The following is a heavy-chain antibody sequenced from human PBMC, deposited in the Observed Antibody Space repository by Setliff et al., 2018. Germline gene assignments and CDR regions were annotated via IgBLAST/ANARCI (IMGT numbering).Heavy chain of an antibody. CDR3: ARGGPGIVLMVYAIGGDDAFDI. D-gene: IGHD2-8*01. V-gene: IGHV4-39*01. Sequence: KASETLSLTCTVSGGSISSSSYYWGWIRQPPGKGLEWIGSIYYSGSTYYNPSLKSRVTISVDTSKNQFSLKLSSVTAADTAVYYCARGGPGIVLMVYAIGGDDAFDIWGQGTMVTVSS. CDR1: GGSISSSSYY. J-gene: IGHJ3*02. CDR2: IYYSGST.